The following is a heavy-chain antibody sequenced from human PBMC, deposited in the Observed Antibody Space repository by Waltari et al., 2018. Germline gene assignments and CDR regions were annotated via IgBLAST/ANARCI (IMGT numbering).Heavy chain of an antibody. D-gene: IGHD5-18*01. CDR2: IYSGGST. J-gene: IGHJ4*02. CDR1: GFTFSSYA. V-gene: IGHV3-23*03. Sequence: EVQLLESGGGLVQPGGSLRLSCAASGFTFSSYAMSWVRQAPGKGLEWVSVIYSGGSTYYAESVKGRLTISRDNAKNTLYPQMNSLRAEDTAVYYCAKDEESGYSYGYYGTDYWGQGTLVTVSS. CDR3: AKDEESGYSYGYYGTDY.